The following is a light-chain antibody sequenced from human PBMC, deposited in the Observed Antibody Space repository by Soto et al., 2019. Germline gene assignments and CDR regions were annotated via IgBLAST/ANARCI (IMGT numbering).Light chain of an antibody. Sequence: QSALTQPASVSASPGQSITISCTGTSSDVGGYNLVSWYQQHPGKAPRLMIFEVTTRPSGISNRFSGSKSGNTASLTISGLQAEDEADYYCLSYAGSSTLIFGGGTKLTV. V-gene: IGLV2-23*02. CDR3: LSYAGSSTLI. J-gene: IGLJ2*01. CDR1: SSDVGGYNL. CDR2: EVT.